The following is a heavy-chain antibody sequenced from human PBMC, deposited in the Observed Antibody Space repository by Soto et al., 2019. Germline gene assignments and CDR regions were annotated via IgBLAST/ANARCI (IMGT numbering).Heavy chain of an antibody. CDR1: GGYISSGGYY. D-gene: IGHD5-18*01. Sequence: QVQLQESGPGLVKPSQTLSLTCTVSGGYISSGGYYWSWIRQHPGKGLEWIGYIYYSGSTSYYPSHKSRVTISVDKSKNQFSLKLSSVTAADTAVYYCARSGYSYGPNPLLYWGQGTLVTVSS. V-gene: IGHV4-31*03. CDR3: ARSGYSYGPNPLLY. J-gene: IGHJ4*02. CDR2: IYYSGST.